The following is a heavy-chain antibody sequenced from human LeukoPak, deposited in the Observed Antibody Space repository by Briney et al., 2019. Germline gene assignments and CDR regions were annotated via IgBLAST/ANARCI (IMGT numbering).Heavy chain of an antibody. Sequence: GGSLRLSCVASGLTFSSYAMSWVRQAPGKGLEWVSAVSGSGGSTYYADSVKGRFTISRDNSKNTLYLQMNSLRGEDTAVYYCARAWQQLHRADGAFDIWGQGTMVTVSS. CDR2: VSGSGGST. D-gene: IGHD6-13*01. CDR3: ARAWQQLHRADGAFDI. J-gene: IGHJ3*02. CDR1: GLTFSSYA. V-gene: IGHV3-23*01.